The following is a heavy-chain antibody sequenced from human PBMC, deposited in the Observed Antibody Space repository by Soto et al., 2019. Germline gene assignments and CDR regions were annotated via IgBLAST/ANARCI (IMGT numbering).Heavy chain of an antibody. CDR1: GGTFSSYA. D-gene: IGHD3-10*01. CDR2: IIPIFGTA. Sequence: QVQLVQSGAEVKKPGSSVKVSCKASGGTFSSYAISWVRQAPGQGLEWMGGIIPIFGTANYAQKFQGRVKITADESTSTAYMELSSLRSEDTAVYYCARDVLSYGSGSYYYFDYWGQGTLVTVSS. J-gene: IGHJ4*02. V-gene: IGHV1-69*12. CDR3: ARDVLSYGSGSYYYFDY.